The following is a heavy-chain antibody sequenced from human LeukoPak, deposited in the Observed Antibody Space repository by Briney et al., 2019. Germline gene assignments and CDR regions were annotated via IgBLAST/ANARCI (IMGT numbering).Heavy chain of an antibody. Sequence: GGSLRLSCAASGFTFSRYSMNWVRQAPGKGLEWVSYISSSSTTIYYGDSVKGRFTISRDNGKRSLYLQMNSLRAEDTAVYYCARVTLRYYYDSSGPYFDYWGQGTLVTVSS. V-gene: IGHV3-48*01. CDR2: ISSSSTTI. D-gene: IGHD3-22*01. CDR3: ARVTLRYYYDSSGPYFDY. CDR1: GFTFSRYS. J-gene: IGHJ4*02.